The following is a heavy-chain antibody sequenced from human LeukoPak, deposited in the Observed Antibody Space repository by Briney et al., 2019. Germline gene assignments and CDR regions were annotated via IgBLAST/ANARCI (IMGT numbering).Heavy chain of an antibody. CDR1: RSTFSRYA. CDR2: ISPSDGNT. J-gene: IGHJ4*02. V-gene: IGHV3-23*01. CDR3: AEKSSVPYGITD. Sequence: GGSLRLSCAASRSTFSRYAMTWVSQAPGKGLEWVSAISPSDGNTFYSASVKGRFTISRDNSRNTLSLQMNSLRAEDTALFYRAEKSSVPYGITDWGQGTLVTVSS. D-gene: IGHD1/OR15-1a*01.